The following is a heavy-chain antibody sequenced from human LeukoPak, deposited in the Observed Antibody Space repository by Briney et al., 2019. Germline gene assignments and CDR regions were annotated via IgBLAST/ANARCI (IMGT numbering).Heavy chain of an antibody. Sequence: GGSLRLSCAASGFTFSSYWMSWVRKAPGQGLEWVANIKQDGSEKYYVDSVKGRFTISRDNAKNSQYLQMNSLRAEDTAVYYCARGDGSYFDYWGQGTLVTVSS. CDR2: IKQDGSEK. CDR1: GFTFSSYW. CDR3: ARGDGSYFDY. J-gene: IGHJ4*02. V-gene: IGHV3-7*04. D-gene: IGHD5-24*01.